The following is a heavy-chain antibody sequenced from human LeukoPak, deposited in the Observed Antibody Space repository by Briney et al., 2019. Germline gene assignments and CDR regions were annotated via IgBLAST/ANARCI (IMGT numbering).Heavy chain of an antibody. Sequence: PGRSLRLSCAASGFTFSSYAMHWVRQAPGKGLEWVAVISYDGSNKYYADSVKGRFTISRDNSKNTLYLQMNSLRAEDTAVYYCARFRTAMQLWKGYYFDCWGQGTLVTVSS. CDR2: ISYDGSNK. V-gene: IGHV3-30*04. CDR3: ARFRTAMQLWKGYYFDC. CDR1: GFTFSSYA. D-gene: IGHD5-18*01. J-gene: IGHJ4*02.